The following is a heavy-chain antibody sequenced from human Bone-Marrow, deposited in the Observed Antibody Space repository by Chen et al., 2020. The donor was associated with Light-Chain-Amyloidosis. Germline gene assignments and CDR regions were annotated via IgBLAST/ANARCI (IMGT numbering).Heavy chain of an antibody. D-gene: IGHD2-21*01. J-gene: IGHJ4*02. CDR1: TFTISEYW. CDR3: VKDFVGPRDY. CDR2: TSPDGSRT. V-gene: IGHV3-74*01. Sequence: EVQLVQSGGGLVQPGGSLRLSCAASTFTISEYWMHWVRQAPGKGLVWVARTSPDGSRTDNAGSVRGRFTISRDDARNTLYLQRRSLRAEDTAVYYCVKDFVGPRDYWGPGDLVTVSS.